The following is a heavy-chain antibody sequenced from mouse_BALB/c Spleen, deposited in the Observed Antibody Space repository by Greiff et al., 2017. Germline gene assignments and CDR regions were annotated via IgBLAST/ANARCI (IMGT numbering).Heavy chain of an antibody. D-gene: IGHD2-3*01. CDR3: TRGDGCYPAWFAY. CDR2: IRLKSNNYAT. CDR1: GFTFSNYW. V-gene: IGHV6-6*02. J-gene: IGHJ3*01. Sequence: EVKVEESGGGLVQPGGSMKLSCVASGFTFSNYWMNWVRQSPEKGLEWVAEIRLKSNNYATHYAESVKGRFTISRDDSKSSVYLQMNNLRAEDTGIYYCTRGDGCYPAWFAYWGQGTLVTVSA.